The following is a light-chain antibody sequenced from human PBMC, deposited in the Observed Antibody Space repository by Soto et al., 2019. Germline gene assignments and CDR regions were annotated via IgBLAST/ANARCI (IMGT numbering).Light chain of an antibody. Sequence: EIVLTQSPGTLSLSPGERATLSCRASQSVSSSYLAWYQQKPGQAPRLLIYGASSRATGIPDRFSGSGSGTDFTLTISRLEPEDFAVDYFQQYGSSPLTFGGGNKVEIK. V-gene: IGKV3-20*01. CDR1: QSVSSSY. CDR3: QQYGSSPLT. J-gene: IGKJ4*01. CDR2: GAS.